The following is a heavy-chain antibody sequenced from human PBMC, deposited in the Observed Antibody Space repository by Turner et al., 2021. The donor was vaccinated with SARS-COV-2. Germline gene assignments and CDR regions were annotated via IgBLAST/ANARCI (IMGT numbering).Heavy chain of an antibody. D-gene: IGHD6-19*01. V-gene: IGHV1-24*01. J-gene: IGHJ6*02. CDR1: GYTLSELS. CDR2: FDPEDAET. CDR3: ATVFAVAGLSYNMDV. Sequence: QVQLVQSGAEVKKPGASVKVSCKVSGYTLSELSMHWVRQAPGKGLEWMGGFDPEDAETIYAPKFQGRVTMTEDTSTDTAYMELSSLRSEDTAVYYCATVFAVAGLSYNMDVWGQGTTVTVSS.